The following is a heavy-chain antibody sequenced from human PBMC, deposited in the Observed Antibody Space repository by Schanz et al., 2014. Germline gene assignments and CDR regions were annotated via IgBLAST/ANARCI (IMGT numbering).Heavy chain of an antibody. J-gene: IGHJ4*02. CDR2: IYIGGKT. CDR1: GFSVGNKY. CDR3: ARGGPAYDFED. V-gene: IGHV3-66*01. D-gene: IGHD2-21*01. Sequence: EVQLVESGGGLVQPGGSLRLSCAASGFSVGNKYMNWVRQAPGKGLEWVSFIYIGGKTYYADSVKGRFTISRDNSKNTVYIQMNSLRAEDTAVYYCARGGPAYDFEDWGQGTLVTVSS.